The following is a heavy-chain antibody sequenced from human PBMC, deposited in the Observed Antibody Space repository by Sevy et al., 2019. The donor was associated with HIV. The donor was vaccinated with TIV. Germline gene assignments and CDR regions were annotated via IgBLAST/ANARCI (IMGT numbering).Heavy chain of an antibody. V-gene: IGHV5-51*01. CDR1: GYKFTDYW. Sequence: GESLKISCKASGYKFTDYWIGWVRQMPGKGLEWMGMIYPGDSDTTYSPSFQGQVTISVDKSISTAYVQWSSLKASDTAIFYCARGARGTLPSYYYYPLDVWGQGTTVTVSS. CDR2: IYPGDSDT. J-gene: IGHJ6*02. CDR3: ARGARGTLPSYYYYPLDV.